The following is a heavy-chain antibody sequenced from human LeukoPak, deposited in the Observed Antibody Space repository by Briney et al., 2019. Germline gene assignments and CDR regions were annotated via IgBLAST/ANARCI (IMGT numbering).Heavy chain of an antibody. CDR2: INQDGSEK. D-gene: IGHD5-24*01. Sequence: PGGSLRPSCAVSGLTFRSFWMSWVRQAPGKGLEWVANINQDGSEKYFVDSVKGRFTISRDNSKNSLHLQMNTLRAEDTAVYYCARERDGRFFDYWGQGTLVTVSS. J-gene: IGHJ4*02. V-gene: IGHV3-7*01. CDR1: GLTFRSFW. CDR3: ARERDGRFFDY.